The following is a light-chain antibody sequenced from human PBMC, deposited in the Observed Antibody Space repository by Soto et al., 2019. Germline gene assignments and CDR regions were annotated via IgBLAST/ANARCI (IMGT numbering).Light chain of an antibody. J-gene: IGLJ1*01. CDR2: DVY. V-gene: IGLV2-14*01. CDR1: SSDVGGYNY. Sequence: QSALTQPASVSGSPGQSITISCTGTSSDVGGYNYVSWYQQHPGKAPKLMIWDVYNRPSGVSHRFSGSKSGNTASLTIFGLQAEGEADYYCSLYTTRSSYVFGTGTKVTVL. CDR3: SLYTTRSSYV.